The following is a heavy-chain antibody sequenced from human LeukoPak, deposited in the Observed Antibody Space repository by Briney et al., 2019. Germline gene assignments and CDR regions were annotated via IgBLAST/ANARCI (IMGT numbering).Heavy chain of an antibody. CDR1: GFTFSNYG. J-gene: IGHJ4*02. CDR2: IRGSGGGT. CDR3: VKARMPHCGTDCLES. V-gene: IGHV3-23*01. Sequence: GESLRLSCAASGFTFSNYGMSWVRQAPGKGLEWVSVIRGSGGGTYYADSVKGRFTISRDNSKNTVYLQMNSLRAEDTAVYYCVKARMPHCGTDCLESWGQGTLVAVSS. D-gene: IGHD2-21*02.